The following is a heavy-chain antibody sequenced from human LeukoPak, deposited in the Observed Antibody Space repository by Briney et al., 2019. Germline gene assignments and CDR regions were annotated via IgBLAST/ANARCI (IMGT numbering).Heavy chain of an antibody. D-gene: IGHD6-13*01. Sequence: SETLSLTCTVSGGSISNYYWSWIRQPPGKGLEYIGYIYYSGSTYDNPSLKSRVTISRDTSKNQFSLKLSSVTAADTAVYYCARAPTYSSRSVSAFDIWGQGTMVTVSS. CDR2: IYYSGST. J-gene: IGHJ3*02. CDR3: ARAPTYSSRSVSAFDI. CDR1: GGSISNYY. V-gene: IGHV4-59*01.